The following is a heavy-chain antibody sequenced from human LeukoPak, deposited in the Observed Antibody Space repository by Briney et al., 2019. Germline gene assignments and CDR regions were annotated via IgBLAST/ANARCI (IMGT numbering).Heavy chain of an antibody. V-gene: IGHV3-30*18. Sequence: GGSLRLSCAASGFTFSNYGMHWVRQAPGKGLEWVAVISYDGSNKYYADSVKGRFTISRDNSKNTLYLQMNSLRAEDTAMYYCAKDIRSYYASGTIADYWGRGALVTVSS. CDR1: GFTFSNYG. J-gene: IGHJ4*02. CDR3: AKDIRSYYASGTIADY. CDR2: ISYDGSNK. D-gene: IGHD3-10*01.